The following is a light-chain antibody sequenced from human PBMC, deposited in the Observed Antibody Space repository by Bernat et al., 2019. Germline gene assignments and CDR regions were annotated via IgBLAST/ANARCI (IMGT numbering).Light chain of an antibody. CDR2: GSS. CDR3: YQHNNGYS. Sequence: SPVERATLSCSASQIVSTYLSWYQQKPVQAPRLLIYGSSSSATGISDRFSGSGSGTDFTLTISILEPEDVGVYHCYQHNNGYSFGQGKKVEIK. CDR1: QIVSTY. V-gene: IGKV3-11*01. J-gene: IGKJ2*03.